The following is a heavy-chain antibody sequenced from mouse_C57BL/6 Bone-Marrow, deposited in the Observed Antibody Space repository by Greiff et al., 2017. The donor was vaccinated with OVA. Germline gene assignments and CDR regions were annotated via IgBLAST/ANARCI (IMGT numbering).Heavy chain of an antibody. Sequence: VQLQESGAELVKPGASVKMSCKASGYTFTTYPIEWMKQNHGKSLEWIGNFHPYNDDTKYNEKFKGKATLTVEKSSSTVYLELSRLTSDDSAVYYCARGTIYYYGSRDWYFDVWGTGTTVTVSS. CDR3: ARGTIYYYGSRDWYFDV. CDR2: FHPYNDDT. J-gene: IGHJ1*03. D-gene: IGHD1-1*01. V-gene: IGHV1-47*01. CDR1: GYTFTTYP.